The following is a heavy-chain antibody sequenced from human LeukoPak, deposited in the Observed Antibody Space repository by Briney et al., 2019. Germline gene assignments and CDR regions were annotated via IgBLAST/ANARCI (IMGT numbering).Heavy chain of an antibody. J-gene: IGHJ5*01. Sequence: SETLSLTCTVSGGSISSGYYYWSWIRQPAGKGLEWIGRIYSGGSTDYNPSLKSRVTISLDTSRSQFSLELSSVTAADTAVYYCARDRGTGYCSSTTCFDWFDPWGQGTLVTVSS. CDR2: IYSGGST. V-gene: IGHV4-61*02. CDR3: ARDRGTGYCSSTTCFDWFDP. CDR1: GGSISSGYYY. D-gene: IGHD2-2*01.